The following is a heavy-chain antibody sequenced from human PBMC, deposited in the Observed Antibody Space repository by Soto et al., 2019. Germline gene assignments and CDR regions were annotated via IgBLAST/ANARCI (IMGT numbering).Heavy chain of an antibody. CDR1: GGSISSGNYF. CDR2: IYYSGST. CDR3: ALGRAWFGGVRDY. D-gene: IGHD3-10*01. Sequence: QVQLQESGPGLVKPSQTLSLTCTVSGGSISSGNYFWSWIRQHPGKVLEWIGYIYYSGSTHYNPSLKSRGTMSGDTAKNQFSLNVSSVTAADPAVYYCALGRAWFGGVRDYWGQGTLVTVSS. J-gene: IGHJ4*02. V-gene: IGHV4-31*03.